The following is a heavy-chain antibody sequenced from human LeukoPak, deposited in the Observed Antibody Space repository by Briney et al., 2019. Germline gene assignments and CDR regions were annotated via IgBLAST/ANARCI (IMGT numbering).Heavy chain of an antibody. CDR2: TYYRSKWYN. Sequence: SQTLSLTCAISGDSVSSNSAAWNWIRQSPSRGLEWLGRTYYRSKWYNDYAVSVKSRITINPGTSKNQFSLQLNSVTPEDTAVYYCARDVVGRWLQFSSYYYYGMDVWGQGTTVTVSS. CDR3: ARDVVGRWLQFSSYYYYGMDV. D-gene: IGHD5-24*01. J-gene: IGHJ6*02. V-gene: IGHV6-1*01. CDR1: GDSVSSNSAA.